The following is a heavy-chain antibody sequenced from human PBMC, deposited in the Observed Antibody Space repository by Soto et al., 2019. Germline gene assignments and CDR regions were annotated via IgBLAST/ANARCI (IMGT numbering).Heavy chain of an antibody. J-gene: IGHJ4*02. V-gene: IGHV4-31*03. D-gene: IGHD2-21*02. CDR2: IYFSGNT. CDR3: ASGDAWGVLLAS. CDR1: GASINSGGYY. Sequence: QVQLQESGPGLVKPSQTLSLTCNVSGASINSGGYYWSWVRQLPGKGLEWIGYIYFSGNTYYNPSLESRVTISLDTSQNQFSLKLTSVSAADTAVYYCASGDAWGVLLASWGQGTLVTVSS.